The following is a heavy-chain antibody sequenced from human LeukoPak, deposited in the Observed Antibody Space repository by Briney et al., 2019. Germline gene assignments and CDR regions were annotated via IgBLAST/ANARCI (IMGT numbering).Heavy chain of an antibody. D-gene: IGHD2-15*01. V-gene: IGHV1-18*01. CDR1: GYTFTSYG. J-gene: IGHJ6*03. CDR2: ISAYNGNT. CDR3: ARVVVAATAYYYYYMDV. Sequence: ASVKLSCKASGYTFTSYGISWVRQAPGQGLEWMGWISAYNGNTIYAQKLQGRVTMTTDTYTSTAYVELRSLRSDDTALYYCARVVVAATAYYYYYMDVWGKETAVTVSS.